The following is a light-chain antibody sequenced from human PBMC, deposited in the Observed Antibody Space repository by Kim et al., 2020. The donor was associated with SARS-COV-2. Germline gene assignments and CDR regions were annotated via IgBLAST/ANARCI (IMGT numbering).Light chain of an antibody. CDR2: RNN. V-gene: IGLV1-47*01. J-gene: IGLJ2*01. CDR3: AAWDDSLSGVV. CDR1: SSNIGSNY. Sequence: ELTQPPSASGTPGQRVTISCSGSSSNIGSNYVYWYQQLPGTAPKLLIYRNNQRPSGVPDRFSGSKSGTSASLAISGLRSEDEADYYCAAWDDSLSGVVFGGGTELTVL.